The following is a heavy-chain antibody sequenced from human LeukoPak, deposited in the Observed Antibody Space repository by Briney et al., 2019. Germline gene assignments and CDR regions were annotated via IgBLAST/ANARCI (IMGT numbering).Heavy chain of an antibody. CDR2: IRYDGSNK. Sequence: PGGSLRPSCAASGFTFSSYGMHWVRQAPGKGLEWVAFIRYDGSNKYYADSVKGRFTISRDNSKNTLYLQMNSPRAEDTAVYYCAKDPYGDYYYYMDVWGKGTTVTISS. V-gene: IGHV3-30*02. D-gene: IGHD4-17*01. CDR1: GFTFSSYG. CDR3: AKDPYGDYYYYMDV. J-gene: IGHJ6*03.